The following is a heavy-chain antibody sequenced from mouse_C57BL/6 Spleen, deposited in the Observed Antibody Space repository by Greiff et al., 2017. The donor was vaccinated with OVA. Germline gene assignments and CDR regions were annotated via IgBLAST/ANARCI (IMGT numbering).Heavy chain of an antibody. D-gene: IGHD2-3*01. V-gene: IGHV1-52*01. CDR3: ARLDGSQRGFAY. Sequence: QVQLQQPGAELVRPGSSVKLSCKASGYTFTSYWMHWVKQRPIQGLEWIGNIDPSDSETHYNQKFKDKATLTVDKSSSTAYMQLSSLTSEDSAVYYCARLDGSQRGFAYWGQGTLVTVSA. CDR2: IDPSDSET. CDR1: GYTFTSYW. J-gene: IGHJ3*01.